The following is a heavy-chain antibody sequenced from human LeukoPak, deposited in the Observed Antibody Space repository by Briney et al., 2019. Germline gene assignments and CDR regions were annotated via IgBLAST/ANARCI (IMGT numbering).Heavy chain of an antibody. D-gene: IGHD3-10*01. CDR3: ARPRLLYGSGPTLV. CDR2: IYYSGST. J-gene: IGHJ4*02. CDR1: GGSISSYY. V-gene: IGHV4-59*12. Sequence: SETLSLTCTVSGGSISSYYWSWIRQPPGKGLEWIGYIYYSGSTNYNPPLKSRVTISVDTSKNQFSLKLNSVTAADTAVYYCARPRLLYGSGPTLVWGPGTLVTVSS.